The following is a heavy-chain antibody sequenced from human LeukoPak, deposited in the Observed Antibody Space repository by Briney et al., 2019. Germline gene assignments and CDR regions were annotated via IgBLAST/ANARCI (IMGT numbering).Heavy chain of an antibody. Sequence: SETLSLTCTVSGGSIRSSYYYWGWIRQPPGKGLEWIGYIYYSGSTYYNPSLKSRVTISVDTSKNQFSLKLSSVTAADTAVYYCARAIYGANLDYWGQGTLVTVSS. CDR1: GGSIRSSYYY. CDR3: ARAIYGANLDY. V-gene: IGHV4-31*03. CDR2: IYYSGST. J-gene: IGHJ4*02. D-gene: IGHD4-17*01.